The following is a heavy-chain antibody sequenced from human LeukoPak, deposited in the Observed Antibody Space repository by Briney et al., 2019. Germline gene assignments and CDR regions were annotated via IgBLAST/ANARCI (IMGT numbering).Heavy chain of an antibody. CDR3: ARSSLGLVITNWFDP. CDR1: GFTFSSYG. V-gene: IGHV3-33*01. CDR2: IWYDGSNK. J-gene: IGHJ5*02. Sequence: GGSLRLSCAASGFTFSSYGMHWVRQAPGKGLEWVAVIWYDGSNKYYADSVKGRFTISRDNSKNTLYLQMNSLRAEDTAVYYCARSSLGLVITNWFDPWGREPWSPSPQ. D-gene: IGHD3/OR15-3a*01.